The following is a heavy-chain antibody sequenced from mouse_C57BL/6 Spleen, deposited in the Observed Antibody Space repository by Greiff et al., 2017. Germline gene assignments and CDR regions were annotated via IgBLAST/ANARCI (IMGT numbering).Heavy chain of an antibody. CDR1: GYTFTEYT. CDR3: ARHGDPDGYYLYYAMDY. Sequence: VQLQQSGAELVKPGASVKLSCKASGYTFTEYTIHWVKQRSGQGLEWIGWFYPGSGSIKYNEKFKDKATLTADKSSSTVYMELSRLTSEDSAVYFCARHGDPDGYYLYYAMDYWGQGTSVTVSS. CDR2: FYPGSGSI. D-gene: IGHD2-3*01. J-gene: IGHJ4*01. V-gene: IGHV1-62-2*01.